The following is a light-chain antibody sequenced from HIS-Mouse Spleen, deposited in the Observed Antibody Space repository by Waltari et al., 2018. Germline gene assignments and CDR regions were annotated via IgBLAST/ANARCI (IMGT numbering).Light chain of an antibody. J-gene: IGLJ2*01. Sequence: SYELTQPPSVSVSPGQTARITFSGDALPQKSAYWYQQKSGQAPVLVIYEDSKRPSGIPERFSGSSSGTMATLTISGAQVEDEADYYCYSTDSSGNHRVFGGGTKLTVL. V-gene: IGLV3-10*01. CDR3: YSTDSSGNHRV. CDR2: EDS. CDR1: ALPQKS.